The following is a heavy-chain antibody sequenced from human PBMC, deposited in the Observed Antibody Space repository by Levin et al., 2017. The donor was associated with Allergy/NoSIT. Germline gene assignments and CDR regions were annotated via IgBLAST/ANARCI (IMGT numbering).Heavy chain of an antibody. J-gene: IGHJ4*02. CDR3: ARDHGYGGYLHD. Sequence: GESLKISCKTSGYTFRNYGLSWVRQAPGQGLEWVGWISPYNGKTTHAQKLQGRVTLTTDTSATTAYMELRSLRSDDTALYYCARDHGYGGYLHDWGQGTLVTVSS. CDR1: GYTFRNYG. V-gene: IGHV1-18*01. CDR2: ISPYNGKT. D-gene: IGHD5-12*01.